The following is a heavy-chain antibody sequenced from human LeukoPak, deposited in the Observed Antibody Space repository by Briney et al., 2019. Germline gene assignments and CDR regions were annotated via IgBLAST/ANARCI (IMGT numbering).Heavy chain of an antibody. D-gene: IGHD4-17*01. J-gene: IGHJ4*02. V-gene: IGHV3-48*02. Sequence: QAGGSLRLSCAASGFIFSGSAMHWVRQAPGKGLEWISYISSAGSNIYYADSVNGRFTISRDNAKNSLYLQMNSLRDEDTAVYYCARGMTTMDYWGQGTLVTVSS. CDR2: ISSAGSNI. CDR1: GFIFSGSA. CDR3: ARGMTTMDY.